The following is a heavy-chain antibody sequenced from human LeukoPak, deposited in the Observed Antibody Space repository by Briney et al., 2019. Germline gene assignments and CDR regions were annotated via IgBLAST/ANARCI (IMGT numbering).Heavy chain of an antibody. D-gene: IGHD3-22*01. Sequence: GGSLRLSCAASGFTFDDYAMHWVRQAPGKGLEWVSLISGDGGSTYYADSVMGRFTISRDNSKNSLYLQMNSLRTEDTALYYRAKDTSYYYDSSGYDDAFDIWGQGTMVTVSS. CDR1: GFTFDDYA. CDR3: AKDTSYYYDSSGYDDAFDI. CDR2: ISGDGGST. V-gene: IGHV3-43*02. J-gene: IGHJ3*02.